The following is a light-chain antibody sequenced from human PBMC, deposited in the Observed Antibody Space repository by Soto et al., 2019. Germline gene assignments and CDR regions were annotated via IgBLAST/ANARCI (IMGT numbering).Light chain of an antibody. CDR3: SSYAGNRKFV. J-gene: IGLJ1*01. CDR1: SSDVGGYKY. V-gene: IGLV2-8*01. CDR2: EVN. Sequence: QSALTQPPSASGSSGQSVTISCTGTSSDVGGYKYVSWYQQHPGKAPNLIIYEVNGRPSVVPHRFSGSTSGNTASLTIGGQQDDDEADYYCSSYAGNRKFVFGTGTKVTVL.